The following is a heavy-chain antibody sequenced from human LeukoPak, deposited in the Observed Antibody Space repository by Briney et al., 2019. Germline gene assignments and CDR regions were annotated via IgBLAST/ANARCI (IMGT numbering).Heavy chain of an antibody. Sequence: GESLKISCKGSGYRFTSYWIGWVRQMPGKGLEWMGIIYPSDSDTRYSPSFQGQVSISADKSISAAYLQWSSLKASDTAMYYCARHQYDRGIYYYYYMDVWGKGTTVTVSS. V-gene: IGHV5-51*01. J-gene: IGHJ6*03. CDR2: IYPSDSDT. CDR3: ARHQYDRGIYYYYYMDV. CDR1: GYRFTSYW. D-gene: IGHD1-1*01.